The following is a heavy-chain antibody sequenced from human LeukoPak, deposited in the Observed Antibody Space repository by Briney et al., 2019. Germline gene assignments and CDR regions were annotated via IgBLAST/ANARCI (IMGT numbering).Heavy chain of an antibody. CDR3: ARAAHTIFGVVSPYYYYYMDV. Sequence: GASVKVSCKASGYTFTSYGISWVRQAPGQGLEWMGWISAYNGNTNYAQKLQGRVTMTTGTSTSTAYMELRSLRSDDTAVYYCARAAHTIFGVVSPYYYYYMDVWGKGTTVTVSS. CDR1: GYTFTSYG. V-gene: IGHV1-18*01. J-gene: IGHJ6*03. D-gene: IGHD3-3*01. CDR2: ISAYNGNT.